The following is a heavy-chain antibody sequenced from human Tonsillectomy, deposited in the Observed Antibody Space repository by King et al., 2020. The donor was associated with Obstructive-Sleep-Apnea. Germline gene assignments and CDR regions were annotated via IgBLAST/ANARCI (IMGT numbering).Heavy chain of an antibody. CDR2: ISDDGSSN. D-gene: IGHD5-18*01. Sequence: VQLVESGGGVVQPGRSLRLSCAASGFTFSSYGMHWVRQAPGKGLEWVAVISDDGSSNYYADSVKGRFTISRDNSKNTLYLQMNSLRGEDTAVYYWAKDRDSYGTYGMDVWGQGTTVTVSS. J-gene: IGHJ6*02. CDR3: AKDRDSYGTYGMDV. V-gene: IGHV3-30*18. CDR1: GFTFSSYG.